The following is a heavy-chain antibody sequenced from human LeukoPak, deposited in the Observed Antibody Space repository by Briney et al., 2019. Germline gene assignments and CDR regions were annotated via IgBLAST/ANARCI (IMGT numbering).Heavy chain of an antibody. CDR1: GGTFSSYA. Sequence: SVKVSCKASGGTFSSYAISWVRQAPGQGLEWMGGITPIFGTANYAQKFQGRVTITTDESTSTAYMELSSLRSEDTAVYYCARDRYSSGWNYYYYYMDVWGKGTTVTVSS. D-gene: IGHD6-19*01. J-gene: IGHJ6*03. V-gene: IGHV1-69*05. CDR2: ITPIFGTA. CDR3: ARDRYSSGWNYYYYYMDV.